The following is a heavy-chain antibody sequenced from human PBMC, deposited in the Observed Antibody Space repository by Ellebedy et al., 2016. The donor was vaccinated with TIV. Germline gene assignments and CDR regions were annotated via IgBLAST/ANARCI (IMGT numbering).Heavy chain of an antibody. CDR3: AGSGSPTLSVWFDP. CDR2: ISDPGIHT. CDR1: GFIFSDYS. Sequence: PGGSLRLSCAASGFIFSDYSMNWVRQAPGKGLEWVSTISDPGIHTYYVDSVKGRFTISRDNARNSLYLQMNILRADDTAFYYCAGSGSPTLSVWFDPWGQGTLVTVSS. J-gene: IGHJ5*02. D-gene: IGHD1-26*01. V-gene: IGHV3-21*01.